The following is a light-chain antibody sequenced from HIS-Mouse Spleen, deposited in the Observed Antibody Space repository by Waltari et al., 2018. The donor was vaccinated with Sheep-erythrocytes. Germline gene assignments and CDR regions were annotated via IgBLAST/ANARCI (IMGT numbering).Light chain of an antibody. Sequence: SPLTQPPSASGSPGQSVTISCPGTSSDVRGYNYVSWYQQHPGKAPKLMIYEVSTRPSGVPDRFSGSKSGNTASLTVSGLQAEDEADYYCSSYAGSNNWVFGGGTKLTVL. V-gene: IGLV2-8*01. CDR1: SSDVRGYNY. CDR3: SSYAGSNNWV. J-gene: IGLJ3*02. CDR2: EVS.